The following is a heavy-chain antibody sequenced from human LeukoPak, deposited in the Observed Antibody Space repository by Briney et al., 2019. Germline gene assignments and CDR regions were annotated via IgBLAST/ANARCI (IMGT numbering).Heavy chain of an antibody. Sequence: SQTLSLTCSVSGGSISNGGYYWSWIRQHPGKGLEWIGYIYDSGTTYYNPALQGRVTISVDTSDNQFSRKLRSLTAADTAVYYCARGGDRRGFDYWGQGTLVTVSS. J-gene: IGHJ4*02. CDR1: GGSISNGGYY. CDR3: ARGGDRRGFDY. D-gene: IGHD1-14*01. V-gene: IGHV4-31*03. CDR2: IYDSGTT.